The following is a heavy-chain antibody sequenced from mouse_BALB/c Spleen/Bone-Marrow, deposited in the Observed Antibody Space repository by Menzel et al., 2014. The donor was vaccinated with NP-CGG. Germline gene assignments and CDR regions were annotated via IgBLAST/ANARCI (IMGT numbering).Heavy chain of an antibody. Sequence: VQLQQPGAELVKPGASVKLSCTASGFNIKYTYIHWVKRRPEQGLEWIGRIDPENGNIKYDPKFQVKATITADTSSNTAYLQLSSLTSEDTAVYYCTRRGFDFWGQGTTLTGSS. J-gene: IGHJ2*01. CDR1: GFNIKYTY. CDR2: IDPENGNI. V-gene: IGHV14-3*02. CDR3: TRRGFDF.